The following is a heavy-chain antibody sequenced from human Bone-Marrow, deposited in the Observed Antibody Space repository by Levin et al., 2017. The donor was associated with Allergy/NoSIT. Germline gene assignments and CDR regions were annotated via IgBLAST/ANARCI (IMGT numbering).Heavy chain of an antibody. CDR3: ARGEAALVTILYYYYGMDV. CDR1: GFTFSSYG. J-gene: IGHJ6*02. Sequence: LSLTCAASGFTFSSYGMHWVRQAPGKGLEWVAVIWYDGSNKYYADSVKGRFTISRDNSKNTLYLQMNSLRAEDTAVYYCARGEAALVTILYYYYGMDVWGQGTTVTVSS. CDR2: IWYDGSNK. D-gene: IGHD4-11*01. V-gene: IGHV3-33*01.